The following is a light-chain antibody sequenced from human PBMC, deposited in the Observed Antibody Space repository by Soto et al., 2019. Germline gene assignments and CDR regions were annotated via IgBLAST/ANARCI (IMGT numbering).Light chain of an antibody. J-gene: IGKJ1*01. Sequence: DIQMTQSPSTLSASVGDRVTITCRASQSINNWLAWYQQKPGKAPKLLIYDVSSLESGVPSRFSGSGSGTELTLIISSLQPDDFASYYCQQYNSLWTFGQGTKVEIK. CDR3: QQYNSLWT. CDR1: QSINNW. CDR2: DVS. V-gene: IGKV1-5*01.